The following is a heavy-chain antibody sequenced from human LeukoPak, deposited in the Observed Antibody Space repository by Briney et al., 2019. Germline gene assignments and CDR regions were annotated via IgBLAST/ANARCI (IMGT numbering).Heavy chain of an antibody. V-gene: IGHV3-9*03. CDR2: FSWNSGSI. CDR3: AKAQVPYYGSGSYYDY. J-gene: IGHJ4*02. Sequence: PGGSLRLSCAASGFTFDDYAMHRVRQAPGKGREWVPGFSWNSGSIAYADSVKGRFTIFRDNAKNFLYLQMNSLRAEDMALYYCAKAQVPYYGSGSYYDYWGQGTLVTVSS. D-gene: IGHD3-10*01. CDR1: GFTFDDYA.